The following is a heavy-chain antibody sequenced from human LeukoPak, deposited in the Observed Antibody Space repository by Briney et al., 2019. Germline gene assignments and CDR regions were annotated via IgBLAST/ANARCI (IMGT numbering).Heavy chain of an antibody. CDR1: GASFSDYY. CDR3: ARGGYCSSTSCWKPFDP. J-gene: IGHJ5*02. D-gene: IGHD2-2*01. V-gene: IGHV4-34*01. CDR2: INHSGST. Sequence: SETLSLTCAVYGASFSDYYWSWIRQPPGKGLEWIGEINHSGSTNYNPSLKSRVTISVDTSKNQFSLKLSSVTAADTAVYYCARGGYCSSTSCWKPFDPWGQGTLVTVSS.